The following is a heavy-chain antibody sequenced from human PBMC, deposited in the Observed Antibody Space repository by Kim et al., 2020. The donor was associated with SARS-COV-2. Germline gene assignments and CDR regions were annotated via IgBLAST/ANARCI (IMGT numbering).Heavy chain of an antibody. CDR1: GFTFSSYS. D-gene: IGHD6-13*01. J-gene: IGHJ6*02. V-gene: IGHV3-21*01. CDR3: ARDIAPYPYYYYAMDV. Sequence: GGSLRLSCAASGFTFSSYSMNWVRQAPGKGLEWVSSISGSSRYIHYADSVKGRITISRDNVKNSVYLQMNSLRAEDTALYYCARDIAPYPYYYYAMDVWGQGTTVTVSS. CDR2: ISGSSRYI.